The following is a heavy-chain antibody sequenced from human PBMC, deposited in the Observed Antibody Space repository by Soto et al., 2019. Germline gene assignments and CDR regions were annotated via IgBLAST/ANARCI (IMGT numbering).Heavy chain of an antibody. D-gene: IGHD3-10*01. V-gene: IGHV1-18*04. CDR3: ARGPPFYYGSGTLSNVRLLRIMEWFDA. CDR2: VSSYNGNT. J-gene: IGHJ5*02. Sequence: QVQLVQSGPEVKKPGASVKVSCKASDYTFTSYGITWVRQAPGQGLEWMGWVSSYNGNTEYAKRFQGRVTMTTDSSRDTAYMELASLTPDDTAVYFCARGPPFYYGSGTLSNVRLLRIMEWFDAWGQGALVIVS. CDR1: DYTFTSYG.